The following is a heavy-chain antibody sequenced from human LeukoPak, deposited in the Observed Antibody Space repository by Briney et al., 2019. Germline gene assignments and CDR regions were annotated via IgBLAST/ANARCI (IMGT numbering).Heavy chain of an antibody. J-gene: IGHJ4*02. CDR1: GFTLSTYA. D-gene: IGHD1-26*01. CDR3: AKEMVSGSYQFDC. CDR2: ISGSGGST. Sequence: GGSLRLSCAASGFTLSTYAMSWVRQAPGKGLEWVSGISGSGGSTNYADSVKGRFTISRGNSKNTVYLQMNSLRVEDTAVYYCAKEMVSGSYQFDCWGQGTLVTVSS. V-gene: IGHV3-23*01.